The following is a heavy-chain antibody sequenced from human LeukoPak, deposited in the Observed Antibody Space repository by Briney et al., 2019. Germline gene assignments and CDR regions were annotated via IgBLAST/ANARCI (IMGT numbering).Heavy chain of an antibody. V-gene: IGHV3-48*03. CDR3: VRPNGPTPFDY. Sequence: GGSLRLSCAASGFTSSSYEMNWVRQAPGKGLEWVSYISNSGGTIYYADPVKGRFTISRDNAKNSLYLQMNCLRAEDTAVYYCVRPNGPTPFDYWGQGTLVTVSS. J-gene: IGHJ4*02. CDR2: ISNSGGTI. CDR1: GFTSSSYE.